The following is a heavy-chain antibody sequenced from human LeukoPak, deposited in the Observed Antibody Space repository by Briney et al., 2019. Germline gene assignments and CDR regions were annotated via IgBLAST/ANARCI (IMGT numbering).Heavy chain of an antibody. CDR2: INHSGST. J-gene: IGHJ4*02. CDR1: GGSFSGYY. D-gene: IGHD3-3*01. V-gene: IGHV4-34*01. CDR3: AREAPHVLEWLFDY. Sequence: SETLSLTCAVYGGSFSGYYWSWIRQPPGKGLEWIGEINHSGSTNYNPSLKSRVTISVDTSKNQFSLKLSSVTAADTAVYYCAREAPHVLEWLFDYWGQGTLVTVSS.